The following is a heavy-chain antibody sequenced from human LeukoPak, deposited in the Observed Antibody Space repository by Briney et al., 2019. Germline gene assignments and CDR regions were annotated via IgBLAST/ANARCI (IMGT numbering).Heavy chain of an antibody. V-gene: IGHV3-66*01. Sequence: GGSLRLSCVVSGFTLSSNYMNWVRQAPGKGVERGSDIYSGGNTDYADSVKGRFTISRDNSKNTLYLQMNSLRAEDTAVYYCARGYDILTAYPYYFDYWGQGTLVTVSS. CDR3: ARGYDILTAYPYYFDY. D-gene: IGHD3-9*01. CDR1: GFTLSSNY. J-gene: IGHJ4*02. CDR2: IYSGGNT.